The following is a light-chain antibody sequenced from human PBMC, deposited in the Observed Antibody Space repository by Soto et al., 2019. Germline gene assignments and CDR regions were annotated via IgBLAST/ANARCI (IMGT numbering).Light chain of an antibody. Sequence: TKSPGTLSVPPGERATLSCRASQSVSSTYLAWYHQKHGRATRILIFGASTSATSVTARLSGSGSGREFTLTISSLQYEDFAAYYRQQYSNVSPGTFAQGTKVDIK. CDR2: GAS. J-gene: IGKJ1*01. CDR1: QSVSSTY. CDR3: QQYSNVSPGT. V-gene: IGKV3-15*01.